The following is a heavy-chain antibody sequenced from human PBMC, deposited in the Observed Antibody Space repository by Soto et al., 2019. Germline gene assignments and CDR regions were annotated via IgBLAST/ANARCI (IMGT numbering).Heavy chain of an antibody. Sequence: LSLTCTVSGASLSSGSYYWSWIRQPPGKGLEWIGYFYYTGTTKYNPSLESRVTISADTSKNQFSLNLTSVTAADTAVYYCARISYWVKDYWGQGALVTVSS. CDR3: ARISYWVKDY. CDR1: GASLSSGSYY. J-gene: IGHJ4*02. CDR2: FYYTGTT. D-gene: IGHD2-8*02. V-gene: IGHV4-61*01.